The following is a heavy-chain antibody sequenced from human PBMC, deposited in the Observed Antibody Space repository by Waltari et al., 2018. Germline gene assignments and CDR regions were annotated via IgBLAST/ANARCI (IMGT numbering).Heavy chain of an antibody. CDR1: GYSLTEFS. CDR2: FDHEDGEA. CDR3: AIEAPYNSAWYGMI. J-gene: IGHJ4*02. D-gene: IGHD6-19*01. V-gene: IGHV1-24*01. Sequence: QVQLVQSGAEVKKPGASVKVSCKVSGYSLTEFSMHWVRQAPGKGLEWMGGFDHEDGEAIYAKKCQGRVIMTQDTSTDTADMDLSSLGSEDTAVLYCAIEAPYNSAWYGMIWGQGTLVTVSS.